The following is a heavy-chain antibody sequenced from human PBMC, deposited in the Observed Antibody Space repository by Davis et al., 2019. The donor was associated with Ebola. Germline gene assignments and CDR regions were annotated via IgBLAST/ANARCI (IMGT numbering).Heavy chain of an antibody. V-gene: IGHV3-7*01. J-gene: IGHJ4*02. CDR2: IKQDGSEK. CDR1: GFTFRNYW. Sequence: PGGSLRLSCAASGFTFRNYWMNWLRQVPGKGLEWVATIKQDGSEKYYVESVKGRFTASRDNAKNSMSLQMNTLRAEDTAIYYCARGTSLPGTDYWGQGTQVTVSS. CDR3: ARGTSLPGTDY. D-gene: IGHD1-1*01.